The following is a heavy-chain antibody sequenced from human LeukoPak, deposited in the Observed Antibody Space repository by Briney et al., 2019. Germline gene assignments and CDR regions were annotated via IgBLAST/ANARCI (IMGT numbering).Heavy chain of an antibody. J-gene: IGHJ5*02. CDR3: ARAYYDFWSGKTTTNPTGFDP. V-gene: IGHV4-34*01. Sequence: SETLSLTCAVYGGSFSGYYWSWIRQPPGKGLEWIGEINHSGSTNYNPSLKSRVTISVDKSKNQFSLKLSSVTAADTAVYYCARAYYDFWSGKTTTNPTGFDPWGQGTLVTVSS. D-gene: IGHD3-3*01. CDR2: INHSGST. CDR1: GGSFSGYY.